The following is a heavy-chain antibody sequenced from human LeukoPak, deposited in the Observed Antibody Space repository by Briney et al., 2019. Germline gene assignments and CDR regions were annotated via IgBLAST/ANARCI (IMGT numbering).Heavy chain of an antibody. J-gene: IGHJ4*02. CDR1: GGSISSGSYY. V-gene: IGHV4-61*02. D-gene: IGHD1-1*01. CDR2: IYTSGST. CDR3: AERRRGYFDY. Sequence: SQTLSLTCTVSGGSISSGSYYWSWLRQPAGRGLEWIGRIYTSGSTNYNPSLKSRVTISVDTSKNQFSLKLSSVTAADTAVYYCAERRRGYFDYWGQGTLVTVSS.